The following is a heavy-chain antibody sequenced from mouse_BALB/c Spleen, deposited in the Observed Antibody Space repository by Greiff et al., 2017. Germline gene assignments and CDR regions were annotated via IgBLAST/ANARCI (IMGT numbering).Heavy chain of an antibody. V-gene: IGHV2-9*02. J-gene: IGHJ4*01. CDR3: ARDSLLRLPYAMDY. CDR1: GFSLTSYG. D-gene: IGHD1-2*01. CDR2: IWAGGST. Sequence: VMLVESGPGLVAPSQSLSITCTVSGFSLTSYGVHWVRQPPGKGLEWLGVIWAGGSTNYNSALMSRLSISKDNSKSQVFLKMNSLQTDDTAMYYCARDSLLRLPYAMDYWGQGTSVTVSS.